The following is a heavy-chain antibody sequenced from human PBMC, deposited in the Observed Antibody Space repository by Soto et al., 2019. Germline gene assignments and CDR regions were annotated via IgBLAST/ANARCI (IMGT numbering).Heavy chain of an antibody. J-gene: IGHJ6*02. Sequence: GESLKISCKGSGYSFTSYWISWVRQMPGKGLEWMGRIDPSDSYTNYSPSFQGHVTISADKSISTAYLQWSSLKASDTAMYYCARHFRDSSGYPYYYYYYGMDVWGQGTTVTVSS. V-gene: IGHV5-10-1*01. CDR1: GYSFTSYW. D-gene: IGHD3-22*01. CDR3: ARHFRDSSGYPYYYYYYGMDV. CDR2: IDPSDSYT.